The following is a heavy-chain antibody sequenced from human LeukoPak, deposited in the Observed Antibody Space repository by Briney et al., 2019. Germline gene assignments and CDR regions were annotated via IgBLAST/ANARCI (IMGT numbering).Heavy chain of an antibody. J-gene: IGHJ6*03. Sequence: PGGSLRLSCAASGFTFSDYYMSWIRQAPGKGLEWVSYISSSGSTIYYADSVKGRFTISRDNAKNSLYLQINSLRAEDTAVYYCARDAKEDTAMGRYYYYMDVWGKGTTVTVSS. CDR1: GFTFSDYY. CDR3: ARDAKEDTAMGRYYYYMDV. V-gene: IGHV3-11*04. D-gene: IGHD5-18*01. CDR2: ISSSGSTI.